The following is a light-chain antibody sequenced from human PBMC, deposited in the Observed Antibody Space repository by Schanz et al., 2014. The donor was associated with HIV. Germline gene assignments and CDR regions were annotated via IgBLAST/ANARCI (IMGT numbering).Light chain of an antibody. J-gene: IGLJ3*02. CDR3: QTWDTGIRV. CDR2: VNSDGSH. V-gene: IGLV4-69*01. Sequence: QSVLTQSPSASASPGASVKLTCTLSNGHSTYDIAWHQQQPEKGPRYLMKVNSDGSHRRGDGIPDRFSGTSSGAERYLTISSLQSEDEADYYCQTWDTGIRVFGGGTKLPVL. CDR1: NGHSTYD.